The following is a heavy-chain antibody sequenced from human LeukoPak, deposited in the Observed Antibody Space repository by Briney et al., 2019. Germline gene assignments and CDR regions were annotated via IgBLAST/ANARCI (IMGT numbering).Heavy chain of an antibody. D-gene: IGHD4-23*01. CDR1: GFSLSDYY. CDR2: SSSTGSTV. V-gene: IGHV3-11*01. CDR3: ARGARWGYFFDF. J-gene: IGHJ4*02. Sequence: GSLRLSCGASGFSLSDYYISWIRQAPGKGLEWFSYSSSTGSTVQYADSVKGRFTISRDNANNSLFLQMNSLRAEDTAVYYCARGARWGYFFDFWGQGTLVTVSS.